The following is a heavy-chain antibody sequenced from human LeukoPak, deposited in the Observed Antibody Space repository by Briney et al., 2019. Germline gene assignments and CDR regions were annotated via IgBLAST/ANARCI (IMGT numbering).Heavy chain of an antibody. D-gene: IGHD3-22*01. CDR3: AKDIYNYFDSSGYGY. CDR1: GFTFDDYA. V-gene: IGHV3-9*01. J-gene: IGHJ4*02. CDR2: ISWNSGSI. Sequence: GRSLRLSCAASGFTFDDYAMHWVRQAPGKGLEWVSGISWNSGSIGYADSVKGRFTISRDSAKNSLYLQMNSLRAEDTALYYCAKDIYNYFDSSGYGYWGQGTLVTVSS.